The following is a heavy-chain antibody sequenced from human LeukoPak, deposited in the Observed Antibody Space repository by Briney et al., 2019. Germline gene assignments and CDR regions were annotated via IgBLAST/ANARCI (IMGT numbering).Heavy chain of an antibody. CDR2: IRYDGSNK. CDR3: PKDEAYCNNAVCPLGY. V-gene: IGHV3-30*02. D-gene: IGHD2-8*01. J-gene: IGHJ4*02. CDR1: GFTFSIYG. Sequence: GGSLRLSCVPSGFTFSIYGTQWVRQAPGKGLEWVAFIRYDGSNKYYADSVKGRFTISRDNSTNTLYLQMNILRAEERAVYYCPKDEAYCNNAVCPLGYWGQGNLVTVSS.